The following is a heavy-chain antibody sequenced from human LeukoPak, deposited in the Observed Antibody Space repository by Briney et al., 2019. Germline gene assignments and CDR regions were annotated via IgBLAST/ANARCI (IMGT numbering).Heavy chain of an antibody. D-gene: IGHD3-9*01. J-gene: IGHJ3*02. CDR2: IYPGDSDT. CDR1: GYSFTSCW. CDR3: ARSYYDILTGYPSDAFDI. V-gene: IGHV5-51*01. Sequence: GESLKISCKGSGYSFTSCWIGWVRQMPGKGLEWMGIIYPGDSDTRYSPSFQGQVTISADKSISTAYLQWSSLKASDTAMYYCARSYYDILTGYPSDAFDIWGQGTMVTVSS.